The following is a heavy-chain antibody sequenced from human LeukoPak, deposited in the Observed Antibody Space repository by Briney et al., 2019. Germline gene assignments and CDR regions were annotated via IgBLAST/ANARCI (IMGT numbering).Heavy chain of an antibody. CDR3: ARGYSSSPNWFDP. CDR2: ISGSSSYI. J-gene: IGHJ5*02. D-gene: IGHD6-13*01. V-gene: IGHV3-21*01. CDR1: GFTFSGYD. Sequence: GGSLRLSCAASGFTFSGYDMNRVRQAPGKGLEWVSSISGSSSYIYYADSMKGRFTISRDNGKNSLYLQMNSLRAEDTAVYYCARGYSSSPNWFDPWGQGTLVTVSS.